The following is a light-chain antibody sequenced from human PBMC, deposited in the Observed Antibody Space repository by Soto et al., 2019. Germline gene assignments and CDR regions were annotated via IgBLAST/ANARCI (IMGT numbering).Light chain of an antibody. Sequence: DIVLTQSPATLSLSPGDRATLSCRASQSVGTSLAWYKQQPGQAPRLLIHDAAYRASGIPERFSGSGSGTAFSLSISSLEPDDFEVYYCQHRSSWPRSFGRGTKVEV. CDR2: DAA. CDR1: QSVGTS. V-gene: IGKV3-11*01. CDR3: QHRSSWPRS. J-gene: IGKJ1*01.